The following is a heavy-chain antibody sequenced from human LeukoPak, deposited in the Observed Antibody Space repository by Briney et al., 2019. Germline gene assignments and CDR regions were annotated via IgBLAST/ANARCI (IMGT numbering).Heavy chain of an antibody. CDR2: INHSGST. V-gene: IGHV4-34*01. Sequence: SETLSLKSPTYAHADRHHHWSRTHQPPGEGLEWIEGINHSGSTNYNPSLKSRITISVDTSVDLSSPKLSPVTAAETAVYYSATTRGDYWGQGTLVTVSS. J-gene: IGHJ4*02. CDR1: AHADRHHH. D-gene: IGHD1-14*01. CDR3: ATTRGDY.